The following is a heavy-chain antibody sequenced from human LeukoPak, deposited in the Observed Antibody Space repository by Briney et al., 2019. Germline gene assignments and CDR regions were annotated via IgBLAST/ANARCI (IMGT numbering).Heavy chain of an antibody. CDR1: GFTFSSYS. CDR2: ISSSSSTI. Sequence: GGSLRLSCAASGFTFSSYSMNWVRQAPGKGLEWVSYISSSSSTIYYADSVKGRFTISRDNAKNSLYLQMNSLRAEDTAVYYCARSGGTMVRGAFDYWGQGTLVTVSS. D-gene: IGHD3-10*01. V-gene: IGHV3-48*01. J-gene: IGHJ4*02. CDR3: ARSGGTMVRGAFDY.